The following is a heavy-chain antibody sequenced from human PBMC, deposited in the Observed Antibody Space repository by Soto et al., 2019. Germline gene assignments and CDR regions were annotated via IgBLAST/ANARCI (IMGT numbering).Heavy chain of an antibody. CDR2: ISYDGSNK. CDR1: GFTFSSYA. CDR3: AREGLYYYDSSGYYSPLDY. V-gene: IGHV3-30-3*01. D-gene: IGHD3-22*01. Sequence: PGGSLRLSCAASGFTFSSYAMHWVRQAPGKGLEWVAVISYDGSNKYYADSVKGRFTISRDNSKNTLYLQMNSLRAEDTAVYYCAREGLYYYDSSGYYSPLDYWGQGTLVTVSS. J-gene: IGHJ4*02.